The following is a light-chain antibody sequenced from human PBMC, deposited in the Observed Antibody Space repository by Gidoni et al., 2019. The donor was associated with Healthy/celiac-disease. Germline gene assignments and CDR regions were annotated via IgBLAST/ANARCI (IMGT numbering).Light chain of an antibody. J-gene: IGLJ7*01. CDR2: DNS. Sequence: QSVLTQPPSVSGAPGQRVTISCTGSSSNIGAGYDVPWYQQLPGTAPKLLIYDNSNRPSGVPDRFSGSKSGTSASLAITGLQAEDEADYYCQSYDSSLRGAVFGGGTQLTVL. CDR3: QSYDSSLRGAV. V-gene: IGLV1-40*01. CDR1: SSNIGAGYD.